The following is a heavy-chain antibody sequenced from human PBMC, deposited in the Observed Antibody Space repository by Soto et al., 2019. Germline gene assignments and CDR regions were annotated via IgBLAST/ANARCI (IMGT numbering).Heavy chain of an antibody. D-gene: IGHD6-13*01. V-gene: IGHV5-10-1*01. CDR1: GFSFTNYW. J-gene: IGHJ5*02. Sequence: GESLKISCKTSGFSFTNYWITWVRQVPGKGLEWMGSIDPVDSYANYSPSFQGHVTFSVDTFISTAFLHWSSLKASDSATYFCARIESIARNWFDPWGQGTLVTVSS. CDR2: IDPVDSYA. CDR3: ARIESIARNWFDP.